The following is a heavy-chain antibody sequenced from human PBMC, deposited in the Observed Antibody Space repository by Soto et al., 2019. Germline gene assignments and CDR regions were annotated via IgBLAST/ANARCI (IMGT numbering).Heavy chain of an antibody. D-gene: IGHD5-12*01. J-gene: IGHJ6*03. CDR3: ARGYSGYDLGLDYYYYYMDV. CDR2: IIPIFGTA. V-gene: IGHV1-69*13. CDR1: GGTFSSYA. Sequence: SVKVSCKASGGTFSSYAISWVRQAPGQGLEWMGGIIPIFGTANYAQKFQGRVTITADESTSTAYMELSSLRSEDTAVYYCARGYSGYDLGLDYYYYYMDVWGKGTTVTVSS.